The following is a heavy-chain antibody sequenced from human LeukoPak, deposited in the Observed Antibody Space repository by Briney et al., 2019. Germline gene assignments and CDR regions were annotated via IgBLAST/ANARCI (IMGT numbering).Heavy chain of an antibody. CDR2: ISYDGSNK. J-gene: IGHJ4*02. V-gene: IGHV3-30*18. CDR1: GFTFSSYG. D-gene: IGHD2-2*01. CDR3: AKGPLGYCSSTSCHGLFDY. Sequence: TGGSLRLSCAASGFTFSSYGMHWVRQAPGKGLEWVAVISYDGSNKYYADSVKGRFTISRDNSKNTLYLQMNSLRAEDTAVYYCAKGPLGYCSSTSCHGLFDYWGQGTLVTVSS.